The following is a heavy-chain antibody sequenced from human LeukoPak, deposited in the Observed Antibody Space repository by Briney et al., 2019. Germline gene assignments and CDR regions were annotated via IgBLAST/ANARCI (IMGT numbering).Heavy chain of an antibody. CDR2: IYYSGST. CDR1: GGSLSSSSYY. CDR3: ARGLRNDAFDI. D-gene: IGHD3-22*01. J-gene: IGHJ3*02. V-gene: IGHV4-39*07. Sequence: PSETLSLTCTVSGGSLSSSSYYWGWLRQPPGTGLEWIGSIYYSGSTYYNPSLKSRVTISVDTSKNQFSLKLSSMTAADTAVYYCARGLRNDAFDIWGQGTMVTVSS.